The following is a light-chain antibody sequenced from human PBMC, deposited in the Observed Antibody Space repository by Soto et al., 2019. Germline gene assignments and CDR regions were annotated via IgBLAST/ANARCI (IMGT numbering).Light chain of an antibody. CDR3: AAWDDSLHGLV. CDR2: SNN. CDR1: SSNIGNNA. J-gene: IGLJ2*01. V-gene: IGLV1-44*01. Sequence: QSVLTQQPSASGTPGQRVTISCSGSSSNIGNNAVNWYQQLPGTAPKLLIYSNNQRPSGVPDRFSGSKSGTSASLAISGLQSEDETDYYCAAWDDSLHGLVFGGGTKLTVL.